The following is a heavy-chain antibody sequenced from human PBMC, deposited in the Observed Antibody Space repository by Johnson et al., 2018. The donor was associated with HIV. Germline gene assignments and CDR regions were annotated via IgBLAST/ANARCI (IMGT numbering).Heavy chain of an antibody. D-gene: IGHD2-15*01. CDR2: ISSSGSTI. CDR3: ARDNPGYCSGGSCHDAFEI. Sequence: QVQLVESGGGLVKPGGSLRLSCAASGFTFSDYYMSWIRQAPGKGLEWVSYISSSGSTIYYADSVKGRFTISRDNSTNTLYLQMNSLRAEDTALYYCARDNPGYCSGGSCHDAFEIWGQGTMVTVSS. J-gene: IGHJ3*02. CDR1: GFTFSDYY. V-gene: IGHV3-11*04.